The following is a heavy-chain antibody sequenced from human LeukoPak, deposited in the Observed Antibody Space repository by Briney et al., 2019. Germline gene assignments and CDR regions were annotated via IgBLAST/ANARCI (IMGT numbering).Heavy chain of an antibody. CDR1: GFNVSTNY. CDR3: AKDLEGSPHYYFDY. CDR2: ISGSGGST. V-gene: IGHV3-23*01. J-gene: IGHJ4*02. Sequence: GGSLRLSCAASGFNVSTNYMNWVRQAPGKGLEWVSAISGSGGSTYYADSVKGRFTISRDNSKNTLYLQMNSLRAEDTAVYYCAKDLEGSPHYYFDYWGQGTLVTVSS. D-gene: IGHD1-26*01.